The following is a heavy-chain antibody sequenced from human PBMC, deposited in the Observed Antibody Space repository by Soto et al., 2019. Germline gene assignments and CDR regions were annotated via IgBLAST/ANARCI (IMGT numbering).Heavy chain of an antibody. J-gene: IGHJ6*02. CDR3: ARGAAAQYYYYGMDV. Sequence: QVQLVESGGGVVQPGRSLRLSCAASGFTFSSYGMHWVRQAPGKGLEWVAVIWYDGSNKYYADSVKGRFTISRDNSKNTLYLQMNSLRAEDTAVYYCARGAAAQYYYYGMDVWGQGTTVTVSS. D-gene: IGHD2-2*01. CDR2: IWYDGSNK. V-gene: IGHV3-33*01. CDR1: GFTFSSYG.